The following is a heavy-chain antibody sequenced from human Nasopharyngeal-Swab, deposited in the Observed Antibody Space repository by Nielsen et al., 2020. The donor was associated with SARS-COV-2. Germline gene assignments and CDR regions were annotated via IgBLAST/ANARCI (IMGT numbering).Heavy chain of an antibody. J-gene: IGHJ6*03. D-gene: IGHD5-18*01. CDR3: AREGTPWIQLFGVTYYYYYMDI. Sequence: SVKVSCKASGYTFTSYAMNWVRQAPGQGLEWMGWINTNTGNPTYAQGFTGRFVFSLDTSVSTAYLQISSLKAEDTAVYYCAREGTPWIQLFGVTYYYYYMDIWGKGTTVTVPS. CDR1: GYTFTSYA. V-gene: IGHV7-4-1*02. CDR2: INTNTGNP.